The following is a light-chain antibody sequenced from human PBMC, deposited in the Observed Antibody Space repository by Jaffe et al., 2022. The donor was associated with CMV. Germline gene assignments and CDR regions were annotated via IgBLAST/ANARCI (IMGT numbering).Light chain of an antibody. CDR1: QSVSKN. CDR3: QQYGRPPLT. CDR2: GAS. Sequence: EIVLTQSPDTLSLSPGQRATLSCRASQSVSKNLAWYQHKPGQAPRLLIYGASGRATGIPDRFTGSGYGTDFTLTINRLEPEDFAMYYCQQYGRPPLTFGGGTKVDIK. V-gene: IGKV3-20*01. J-gene: IGKJ4*01.